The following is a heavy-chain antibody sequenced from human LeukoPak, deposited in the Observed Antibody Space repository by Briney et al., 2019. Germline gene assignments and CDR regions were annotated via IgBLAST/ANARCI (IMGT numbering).Heavy chain of an antibody. CDR1: GFSFNIYS. CDR3: ARVGGRGIDY. CDR2: TGSMGSTI. V-gene: IGHV3-48*01. Sequence: AGGSLRLSCSASGFSFNIYSMSWVRQSPGKGLEWIAYTGSMGSTIHYADSVKGRFAISRDNVRKSLYLQMDTLRGDDTAVYYCARVGGRGIDYWGQGSLVSVSP. J-gene: IGHJ4*02.